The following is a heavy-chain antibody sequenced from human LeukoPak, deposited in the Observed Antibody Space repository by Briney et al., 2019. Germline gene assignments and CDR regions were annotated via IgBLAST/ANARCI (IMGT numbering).Heavy chain of an antibody. CDR2: IKSDGSSA. D-gene: IGHD5-12*01. V-gene: IGHV3-74*03. CDR3: ARELASAAFDY. CDR1: GFTFSVYW. Sequence: GGSLRLSCAASGFTFSVYWMHWVRQAPGKGLVWVSLIKSDGSSAMYADSVKGRFSISRDNAKNTLYLQMNSLRAEDTAVYYCARELASAAFDYWGQGTPVTVSS. J-gene: IGHJ4*02.